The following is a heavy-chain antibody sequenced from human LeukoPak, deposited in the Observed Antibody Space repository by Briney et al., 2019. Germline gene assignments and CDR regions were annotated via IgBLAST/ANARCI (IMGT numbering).Heavy chain of an antibody. Sequence: RGSLRLSCAASGFTFSSYAMSWVRQAPGKGLQWVSAISGSGGSTYYADSVKGRFTISRDNSKNTLYLQMNSLRAEDTAVYYCAKDKEFSSSSPWGQGTLVTVSS. CDR1: GFTFSSYA. CDR3: AKDKEFSSSSP. V-gene: IGHV3-23*01. D-gene: IGHD6-13*01. CDR2: ISGSGGST. J-gene: IGHJ4*02.